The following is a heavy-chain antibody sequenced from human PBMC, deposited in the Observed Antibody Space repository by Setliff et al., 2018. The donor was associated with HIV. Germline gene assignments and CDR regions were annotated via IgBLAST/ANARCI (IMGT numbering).Heavy chain of an antibody. CDR3: AKHGFERKSPYNWFDS. V-gene: IGHV5-51*01. CDR2: IYPGDSIT. CDR1: GYSFTNYW. Sequence: GESLKISCKASGYSFTNYWIGWVRQMPGKGLEWIGVIYPGDSITRYGPSFQGQVSISADKSINTAYLHWRRLRASDTAMYYCAKHGFERKSPYNWFDSWGQGTLVIVSS. J-gene: IGHJ5*01. D-gene: IGHD2-21*01.